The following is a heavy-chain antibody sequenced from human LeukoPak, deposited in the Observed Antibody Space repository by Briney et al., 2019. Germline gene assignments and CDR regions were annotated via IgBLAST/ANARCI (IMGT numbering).Heavy chain of an antibody. V-gene: IGHV4-59*01. J-gene: IGHJ4*02. CDR2: IYYSGST. CDR3: ARTYYDFWSGYSLNFDY. D-gene: IGHD3-3*01. CDR1: GGSISSYY. Sequence: PSETLSLTCTVSGGSISSYYWSWIRQPPGKGLEWIGYIYYSGSTNYNPSLKSRVTISVDTSKNQFSLKLSSVTAADTAVYYCARTYYDFWSGYSLNFDYWGQGTLVTVSS.